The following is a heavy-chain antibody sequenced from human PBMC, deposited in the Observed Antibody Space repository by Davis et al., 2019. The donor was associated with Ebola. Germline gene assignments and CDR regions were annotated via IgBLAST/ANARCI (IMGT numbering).Heavy chain of an antibody. CDR1: GDSVNSGGYY. D-gene: IGHD6-19*01. Sequence: LRLSCTVSGDSVNSGGYYWSWIRQDPGKGLEWIGYIYYTGSTYYNPSLKSRLTISVDTSKNQFSLKLSSVTAADTAVYFCARGPYSSGWHFDYWGQGTLVTVSS. CDR2: IYYTGST. CDR3: ARGPYSSGWHFDY. J-gene: IGHJ4*02. V-gene: IGHV4-31*03.